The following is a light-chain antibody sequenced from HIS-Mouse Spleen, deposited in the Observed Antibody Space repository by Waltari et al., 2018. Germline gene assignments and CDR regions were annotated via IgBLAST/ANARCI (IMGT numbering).Light chain of an antibody. CDR1: ALPTKY. J-gene: IGLJ2*01. CDR3: YSTDSSGNHRV. Sequence: SYELPQPPSVSVSPGQPARITCSGDALPTKYAYWYQQKSGQAPVLVIYEESKRPSGIPERFSGSSSGTMATLTISGAQVEDEADYYCYSTDSSGNHRVFGGGTKLTVL. CDR2: EES. V-gene: IGLV3-10*01.